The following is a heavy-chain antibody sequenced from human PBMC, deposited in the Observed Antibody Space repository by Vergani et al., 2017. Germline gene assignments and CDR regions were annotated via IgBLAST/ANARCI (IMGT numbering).Heavy chain of an antibody. CDR2: IYTSGST. CDR1: GGSISSYY. D-gene: IGHD5-12*01. CDR3: ARTSKVATIVWTFDY. V-gene: IGHV4-4*07. Sequence: QVQLQESGPGLVKPSETLSLTCTVSGGSISSYYWSWIRQPAGKGLEWIGRIYTSGSTNYNPSLKSRVTMSVDTSKNQFSLKLSSVTAADTVVYYCARTSKVATIVWTFDYWGQGTLVTVSS. J-gene: IGHJ4*02.